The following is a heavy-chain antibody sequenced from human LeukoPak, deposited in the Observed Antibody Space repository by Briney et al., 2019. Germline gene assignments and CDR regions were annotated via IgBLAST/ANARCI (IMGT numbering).Heavy chain of an antibody. CDR2: VHDDGDTK. CDR3: ATGSGHYYDR. D-gene: IGHD3-3*01. J-gene: IGHJ4*02. V-gene: IGHV3-33*01. CDR1: GFTFSSYY. Sequence: GTSLRLSCTTSGFTFSSYYMHWVRQAPGKGLEWVAVVHDDGDTKYYVDSVKGRFTISRGNSKNTLYLQMSTLRDEDTAMYYCATGSGHYYDRWGQGTLVTVSS.